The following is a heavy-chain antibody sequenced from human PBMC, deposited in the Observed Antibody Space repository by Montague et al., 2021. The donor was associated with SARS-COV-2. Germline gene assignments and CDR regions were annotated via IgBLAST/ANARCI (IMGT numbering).Heavy chain of an antibody. CDR2: ISFDGIKE. Sequence: SLRLSCAASGFTFSTQAMHWVRRTPGKGLEWVAAISFDGIKEHYADSVKGRFTVSRDNSENTLYLQMNILRAEDTALYYCARDTSYDGSGYYYFDYWGQGTLVTVSS. D-gene: IGHD3-22*01. CDR1: GFTFSTQA. V-gene: IGHV3-30-3*01. CDR3: ARDTSYDGSGYYYFDY. J-gene: IGHJ4*02.